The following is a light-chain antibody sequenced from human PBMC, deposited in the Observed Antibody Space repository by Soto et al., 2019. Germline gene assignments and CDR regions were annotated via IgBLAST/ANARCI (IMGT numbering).Light chain of an antibody. CDR2: KGS. CDR1: QSVSRW. CDR3: QKYKTDFT. J-gene: IGKJ3*01. V-gene: IGKV1-5*03. Sequence: DIQMTQSPSTLPASVGDSVTISCRASQSVSRWLAWYHQKPGKAPKLLIYKGSYLESGVLSRFSGSGSVTEFTLTINSLQPDDFATYYCQKYKTDFTFGPGTKV.